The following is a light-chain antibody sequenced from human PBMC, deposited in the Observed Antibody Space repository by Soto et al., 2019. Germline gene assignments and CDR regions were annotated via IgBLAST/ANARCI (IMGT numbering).Light chain of an antibody. V-gene: IGLV2-11*01. CDR2: DVN. Sequence: QSALTQPRSVSGSPGQSVTISCTGTSSDVGGYDHVSWYQQHPGKAPKFMISDVNKRPSGVPDRFSGSKSGNTASLTISGLQAEDEADYFCCSYAGSYTYLFGTGTKLTVL. CDR3: CSYAGSYTYL. CDR1: SSDVGGYDH. J-gene: IGLJ1*01.